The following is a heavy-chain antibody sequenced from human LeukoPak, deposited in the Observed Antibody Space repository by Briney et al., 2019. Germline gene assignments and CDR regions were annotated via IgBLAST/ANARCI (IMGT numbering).Heavy chain of an antibody. J-gene: IGHJ5*02. Sequence: GFLKPSCSAPGITLSHLSMNRVRQAPGKGAELVSAISGSGGSTYYADSVKGRFTISRDNSKDTLYLQMNSLRAEDTAVYYCAKEQENLGFDPWGQGTLVTVSS. CDR1: GITLSHLS. CDR2: ISGSGGST. V-gene: IGHV3-23*01. CDR3: AKEQENLGFDP.